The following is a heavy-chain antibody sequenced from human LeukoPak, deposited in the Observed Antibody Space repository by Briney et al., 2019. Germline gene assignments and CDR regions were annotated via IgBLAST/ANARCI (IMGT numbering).Heavy chain of an antibody. Sequence: GSLRLSCAASGFTFSSYAMSWVRQPPGKGLEWIGEINHSGSTNYDPSLKSRVTMSVDTSKNQFSLKLSSVTAADTAVYYCACLTGNRPRGYWGQGSRVIVSS. J-gene: IGHJ4*02. V-gene: IGHV4-34*08. CDR2: INHSGST. CDR1: GFTFSSYA. CDR3: ACLTGNRPRGY. D-gene: IGHD1-1*01.